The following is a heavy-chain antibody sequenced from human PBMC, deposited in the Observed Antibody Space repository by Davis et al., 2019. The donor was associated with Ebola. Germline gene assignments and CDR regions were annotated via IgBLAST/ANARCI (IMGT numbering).Heavy chain of an antibody. J-gene: IGHJ6*02. Sequence: ASVKVSCRASGYTFTSYYMHWVRQAPGQGLEWMGIINPSGGSTSYAQKFQGRVTMTRDTSTSTVYMELSSLRSKDTAVYYCAREVTMVQGVIITGYYYYYGMDVWGQGTTVTVSS. CDR1: GYTFTSYY. CDR2: INPSGGST. CDR3: AREVTMVQGVIITGYYYYYGMDV. V-gene: IGHV1-46*01. D-gene: IGHD3-10*01.